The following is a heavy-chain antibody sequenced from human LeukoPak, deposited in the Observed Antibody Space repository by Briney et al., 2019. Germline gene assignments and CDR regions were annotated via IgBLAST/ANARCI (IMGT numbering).Heavy chain of an antibody. CDR1: GGSISSYY. Sequence: SETLSITCTVSGGSISSYYWSWIRQPPGKGLEWIGYIYYSGSTNYNPSLKSRVTISVDTSKNQFSLKLSSVTAADTAVYYCARGGGHDYGDYYFDYWGQGTLVTVSS. V-gene: IGHV4-59*01. CDR2: IYYSGST. D-gene: IGHD4-17*01. CDR3: ARGGGHDYGDYYFDY. J-gene: IGHJ4*02.